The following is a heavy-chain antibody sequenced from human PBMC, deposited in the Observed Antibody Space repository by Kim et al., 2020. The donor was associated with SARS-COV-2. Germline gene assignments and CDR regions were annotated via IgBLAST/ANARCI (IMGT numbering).Heavy chain of an antibody. CDR2: IKSKTDGGTT. J-gene: IGHJ6*02. Sequence: GGSLRLSCAASGFTFSNAWMSWVRQAPGKGPEWVGRIKSKTDGGTTDYAAPVEGRFTISRNDSKNTLYLQMNSLKTEDTAVYYCARDFNSIAAYSYDMDVWGQGTTVTVSS. V-gene: IGHV3-15*01. CDR3: ARDFNSIAAYSYDMDV. CDR1: GFTFSNAW. D-gene: IGHD6-13*01.